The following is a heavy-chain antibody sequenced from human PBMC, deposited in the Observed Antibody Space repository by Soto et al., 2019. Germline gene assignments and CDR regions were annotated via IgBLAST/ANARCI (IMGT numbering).Heavy chain of an antibody. V-gene: IGHV4-59*01. CDR3: ARGGYIVGATSAEYFQQ. D-gene: IGHD1-26*01. Sequence: XATLSLTCTVPGGSISSYYWSWIRQPPGKGLEWIGYIYYSGSTNYNPSLKSRVTISVDTSKNQFSLKLSSVTAADTAVYYCARGGYIVGATSAEYFQQWGQGTLVTVSS. CDR2: IYYSGST. CDR1: GGSISSYY. J-gene: IGHJ1*01.